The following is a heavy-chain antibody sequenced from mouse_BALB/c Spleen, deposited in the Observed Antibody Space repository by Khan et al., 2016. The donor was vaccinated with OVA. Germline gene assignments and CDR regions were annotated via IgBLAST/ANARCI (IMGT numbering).Heavy chain of an antibody. CDR3: ARGGGTAPFAY. CDR2: ISYLAYTI. D-gene: IGHD1-2*01. CDR1: GFTFRDYG. Sequence: EVELVESGGGLVQPGGSRKLSCAASGFTFRDYGMAWVRQAPGKGPEWVAFISYLAYTIYYADTVTGRFTISRENAKNTLYLEMRSLRSEDTAMYYGARGGGTAPFAYWGLGTLVTVSA. J-gene: IGHJ3*01. V-gene: IGHV5-15*02.